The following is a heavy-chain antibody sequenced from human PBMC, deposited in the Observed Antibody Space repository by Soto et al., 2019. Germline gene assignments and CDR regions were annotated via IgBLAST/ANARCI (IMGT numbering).Heavy chain of an antibody. Sequence: GGSLRLSCAASGFTFSSYAMHWVRQAPGKGLEYVSAISSNGGSTYYANSVKGRFTISRDNSKNTLYLQMGSLRAEDMAVYYCARDQYIRYFDWPYGANWFDPWGQGTLVTVSS. CDR1: GFTFSSYA. D-gene: IGHD3-9*01. CDR2: ISSNGGST. J-gene: IGHJ5*02. CDR3: ARDQYIRYFDWPYGANWFDP. V-gene: IGHV3-64*01.